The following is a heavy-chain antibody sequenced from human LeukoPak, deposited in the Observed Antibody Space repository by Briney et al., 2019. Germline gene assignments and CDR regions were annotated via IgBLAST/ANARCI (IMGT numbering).Heavy chain of an antibody. V-gene: IGHV4-39*01. CDR2: MLHSGST. J-gene: IGHJ4*02. D-gene: IGHD6-19*01. Sequence: SETLSLTCTVSGDSITSSTYYWGWIRQPPGLGLEWIGSMLHSGSTYYNPSLRSRVTISVDTSKNQLSLRLSSVTAADTAVYYCARQMRSSGWYPDYWGQGTLVTVSS. CDR3: ARQMRSSGWYPDY. CDR1: GDSITSSTYY.